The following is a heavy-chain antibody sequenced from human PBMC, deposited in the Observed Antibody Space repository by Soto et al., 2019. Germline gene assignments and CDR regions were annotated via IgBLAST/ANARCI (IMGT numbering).Heavy chain of an antibody. CDR2: IKSKTDGGTT. D-gene: IGHD6-19*01. V-gene: IGHV3-15*01. CDR1: GFTFSNAW. Sequence: GGSLRLSCAASGFTFSNAWMSWVRQPPGKGLEWVGRIKSKTDGGTTDYVAPVKGRFIISRDDSKNMVYLQMNSLKTEDTAMYYCTTGQVAGTRDYWGQGTLVTVSS. CDR3: TTGQVAGTRDY. J-gene: IGHJ4*02.